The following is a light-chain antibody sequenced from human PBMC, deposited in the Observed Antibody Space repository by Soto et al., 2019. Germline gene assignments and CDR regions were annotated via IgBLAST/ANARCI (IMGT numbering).Light chain of an antibody. CDR2: DVS. J-gene: IGLJ1*01. V-gene: IGLV2-11*01. CDR1: SSDVGGYTY. Sequence: QSVLTQPRSASGSPGQSVSISCTGTSSDVGGYTYVSWYQQHPGKAPKVMIYDVSKRPSGVPDRFSGSKSGNTASLPISGLQPGDDADDYCASYACSYTSVFGPGTKPTV. CDR3: ASYACSYTSV.